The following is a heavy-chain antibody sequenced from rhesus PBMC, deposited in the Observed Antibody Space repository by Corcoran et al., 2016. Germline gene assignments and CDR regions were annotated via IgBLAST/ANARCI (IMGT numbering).Heavy chain of an antibody. Sequence: QVQLQESGPGLVKPSETLSLTCAVSGYSISSGYGWSWIRQPPGKGLEWIGYIVGSSGSTNYNPSLKSRVTISKDTSKNQFSLKLSAVTAADTAVYYCSRGSYGIFDYWGQGVLVTVSS. CDR3: SRGSYGIFDY. CDR1: GYSISSGYG. J-gene: IGHJ4*01. D-gene: IGHD4-4*01. CDR2: IVGSSGST. V-gene: IGHV4-127*01.